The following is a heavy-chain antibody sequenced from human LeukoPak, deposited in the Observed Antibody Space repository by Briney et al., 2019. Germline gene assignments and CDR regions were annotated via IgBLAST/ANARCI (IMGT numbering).Heavy chain of an antibody. V-gene: IGHV4-39*07. CDR1: GDSISSSSYY. CDR2: IYYSGST. CDR3: ARLIIAAAGYWFDP. J-gene: IGHJ5*02. Sequence: SETLSLTCTVSGDSISSSSYYWGWIRQPPGKGLEWIGSIYYSGSTYYNPSLKSRVTISVDTSKNQFSLKLSSVTAADTAVYYCARLIIAAAGYWFDPWGQGTLVTVSS. D-gene: IGHD6-13*01.